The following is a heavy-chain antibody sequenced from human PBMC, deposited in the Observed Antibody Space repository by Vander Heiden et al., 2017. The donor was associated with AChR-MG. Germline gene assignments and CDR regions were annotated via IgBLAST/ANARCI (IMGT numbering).Heavy chain of an antibody. CDR3: ARDSLGYCSSTSCNYYYYYYMDV. CDR2: IYTSGST. Sequence: QVQLQESGPGLVKPSETLSLTCTVSGGSISSYYWSWIRQPAGKGLEWIGRIYTSGSTNYNPSLKSRVTMSVDTSKNQFSLKLSSVTAADTAVYYCARDSLGYCSSTSCNYYYYYYMDVWGKGTTVTVSS. D-gene: IGHD2-2*01. CDR1: GGSISSYY. J-gene: IGHJ6*03. V-gene: IGHV4-4*07.